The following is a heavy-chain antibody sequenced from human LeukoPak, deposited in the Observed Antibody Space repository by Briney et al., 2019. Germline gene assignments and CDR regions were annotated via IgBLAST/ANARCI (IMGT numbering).Heavy chain of an antibody. Sequence: ASVKVSCKASGYTFTDYYMHWVRQAPGQGLEWMGWINPNSGGTNYAQKFQGRVTMTRDTSISTVYMEMSRLRSDDTAVYFCARQGPLFLYDILTGGFDPWGQGTMVTVSS. J-gene: IGHJ5*02. V-gene: IGHV1-2*02. D-gene: IGHD3-9*01. CDR2: INPNSGGT. CDR3: ARQGPLFLYDILTGGFDP. CDR1: GYTFTDYY.